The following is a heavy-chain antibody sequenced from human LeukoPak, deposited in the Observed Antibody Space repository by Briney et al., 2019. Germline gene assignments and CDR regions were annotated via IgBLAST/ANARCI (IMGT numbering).Heavy chain of an antibody. CDR1: GFTFTSYA. CDR3: AKDADARGASRLLWFGELPDY. V-gene: IGHV3-23*01. D-gene: IGHD3-10*01. Sequence: GGSLRLYCAASGFTFTSYAMSWVRQAPGKGLEWVSAISGSGGNTYYADSVKGRFTISRDNSKNTLYLRMNSLRAEDTAVYYCAKDADARGASRLLWFGELPDYWGQGTLVTVSS. CDR2: ISGSGGNT. J-gene: IGHJ4*02.